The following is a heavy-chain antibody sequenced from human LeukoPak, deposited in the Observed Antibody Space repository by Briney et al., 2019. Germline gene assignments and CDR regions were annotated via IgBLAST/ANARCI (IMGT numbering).Heavy chain of an antibody. D-gene: IGHD2-21*02. Sequence: PGGSLRLSCAASGFTFSSYGMHWVRQAPGKGLEWVAFIRYDGSNKYYADSVKGRFTISRDNSKNTLYLQMNSLRAEDTAVYYCARYCGGDCLAFDIWGQGTMVTISS. V-gene: IGHV3-30*02. CDR3: ARYCGGDCLAFDI. CDR1: GFTFSSYG. J-gene: IGHJ3*02. CDR2: IRYDGSNK.